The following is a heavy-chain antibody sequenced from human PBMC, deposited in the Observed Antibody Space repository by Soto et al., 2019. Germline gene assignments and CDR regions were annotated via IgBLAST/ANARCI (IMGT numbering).Heavy chain of an antibody. CDR2: INHSGST. D-gene: IGHD2-15*01. CDR3: ASSLIRGPLVVAATYFDY. CDR1: GGSFSGYY. Sequence: SETLSLTCAVYGGSFSGYYWSWIRQPPGKGLEWIGEINHSGSTNYNPSLKSRVTISVDTSKNQFSLKLSSVTAADTAVYYCASSLIRGPLVVAATYFDYWGQGTLVTVSS. V-gene: IGHV4-34*01. J-gene: IGHJ4*02.